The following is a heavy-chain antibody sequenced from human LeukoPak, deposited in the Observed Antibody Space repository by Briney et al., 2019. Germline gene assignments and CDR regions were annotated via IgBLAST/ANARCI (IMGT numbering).Heavy chain of an antibody. Sequence: SSQTLSLTCTVSGGSISSYYWSWIRQPAGKGLEWIGCIYTSGSTNYNPSLKSRVTMSVDTSKNQFSLKLNSVTAADTAIYYCARSTYSSSQWDYWGQGTLVTVFS. V-gene: IGHV4-4*07. CDR2: IYTSGST. J-gene: IGHJ4*02. CDR3: ARSTYSSSQWDY. D-gene: IGHD6-13*01. CDR1: GGSISSYY.